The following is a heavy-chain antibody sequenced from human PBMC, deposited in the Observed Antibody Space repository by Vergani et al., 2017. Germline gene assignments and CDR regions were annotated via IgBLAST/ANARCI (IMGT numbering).Heavy chain of an antibody. D-gene: IGHD2-21*01. J-gene: IGHJ6*02. V-gene: IGHV3-15*07. Sequence: EVQLVESGGGIVKPGGSLRLSCVASGFSFRNAWMNWVRRTPGKGLEWVGCIKSTFDRGTTDYAAAVKGRFTISRDDSKNTLFLAMNGLKTEGIGVYYCTTDPRYCGDGSCYWLRDHHYYGMDVWGQXP. CDR1: GFSFRNAW. CDR2: IKSTFDRGTT. CDR3: TTDPRYCGDGSCYWLRDHHYYGMDV.